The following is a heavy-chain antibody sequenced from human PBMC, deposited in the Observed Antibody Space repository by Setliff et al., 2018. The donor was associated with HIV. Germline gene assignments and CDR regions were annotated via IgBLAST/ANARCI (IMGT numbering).Heavy chain of an antibody. V-gene: IGHV1-46*01. J-gene: IGHJ6*02. D-gene: IGHD3-10*01. Sequence: ASVKVSCKPSGYTFTTYYIHWVRQAPGQGLEWMGFINPSGGSTSYAQKFQGRVTMTTDTSTTTAFMELRSLKADDTGIYYCSRSGVPPYYYYGMDVWGQGTTVTVSS. CDR1: GYTFTTYY. CDR2: INPSGGST. CDR3: SRSGVPPYYYYGMDV.